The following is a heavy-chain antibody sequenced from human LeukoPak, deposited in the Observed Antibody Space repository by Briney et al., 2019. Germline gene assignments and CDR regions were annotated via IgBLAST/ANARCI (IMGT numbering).Heavy chain of an antibody. CDR3: AKSPPGWEFDY. J-gene: IGHJ4*02. Sequence: QPGGSLRLSCTASEFTFGTYAIHWVRQAPGKGLEWVSTVSGNGGSTYYADSVKGRFTISRDNSKNTLYLQMNSLRAEDTAVYYCAKSPPGWEFDYWGQGTLVTVSS. V-gene: IGHV3-23*01. D-gene: IGHD1-26*01. CDR1: EFTFGTYA. CDR2: VSGNGGST.